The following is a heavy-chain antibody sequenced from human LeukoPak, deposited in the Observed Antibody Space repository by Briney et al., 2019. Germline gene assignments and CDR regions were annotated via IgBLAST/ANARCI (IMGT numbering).Heavy chain of an antibody. CDR1: GGSISSGTYY. V-gene: IGHV4-39*07. CDR2: IYHSGST. J-gene: IGHJ6*03. Sequence: SETLSLTCTVSGGSISSGTYYWAWIRQPPGKGLEWIGTIYHSGSTYYNPSLKSRVTISVDTSKNQFSLNLTSLTAADTAVYYCARYATGYMDVWGKGTTVTVSS. CDR3: ARYATGYMDV.